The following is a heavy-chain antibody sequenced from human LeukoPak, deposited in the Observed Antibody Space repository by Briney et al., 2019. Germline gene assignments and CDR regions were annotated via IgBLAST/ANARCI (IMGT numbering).Heavy chain of an antibody. Sequence: ASVKVSCKASGYTFTKYGITWVRQAPGQGLEWTGWISAYNGNTNYAQKLQGRVTMTTDTSTSTAYMELRSLRSDDTAVYYCARTITFGGVIVPRPLGAFDIWGQGTMVTVSS. D-gene: IGHD3-16*02. CDR1: GYTFTKYG. J-gene: IGHJ3*02. V-gene: IGHV1-18*01. CDR3: ARTITFGGVIVPRPLGAFDI. CDR2: ISAYNGNT.